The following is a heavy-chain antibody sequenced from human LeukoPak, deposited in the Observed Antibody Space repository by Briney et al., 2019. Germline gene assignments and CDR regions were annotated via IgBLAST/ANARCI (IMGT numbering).Heavy chain of an antibody. CDR2: IYSNGNA. V-gene: IGHV4-39*07. Sequence: PSETLSLTCSVSGGSISSSGHYWGWIRQSPERGLDWIGSIYSNGNAYYNPSVKSRITISVDTSKNQFSLRLTSVTAAETAVYYCARRAPVTTGYFDYWRQGALVTVS. D-gene: IGHD4-17*01. J-gene: IGHJ4*02. CDR1: GGSISSSGHY. CDR3: ARRAPVTTGYFDY.